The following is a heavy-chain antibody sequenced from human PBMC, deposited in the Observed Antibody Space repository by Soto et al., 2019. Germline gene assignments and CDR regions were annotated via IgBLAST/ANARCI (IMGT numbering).Heavy chain of an antibody. Sequence: EVQLLESGGGLVQPGGSLRLSCAASGFTLSSYAMRWVRQAPGKGLGWVSAISGSGGSTYYADSVKGRFTISRDNSKNTLYLQMNSLRAEDTAVYYCAKGYDFPGSHYWGQGTLVTVSS. J-gene: IGHJ4*02. CDR2: ISGSGGST. CDR3: AKGYDFPGSHY. CDR1: GFTLSSYA. D-gene: IGHD3-3*01. V-gene: IGHV3-23*01.